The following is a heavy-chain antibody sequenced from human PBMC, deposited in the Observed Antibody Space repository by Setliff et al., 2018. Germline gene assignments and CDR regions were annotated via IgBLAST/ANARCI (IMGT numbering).Heavy chain of an antibody. Sequence: SETLSLTCTVSGGSISSGTYYWSWIRQHPGKGLEWIGYIYYSGTTYYNPSLKSRVTISLDTSKNQFSLNLSSVTAADTAVYYCARGTFDTSGYFGEQWGQGTLVTVSS. CDR3: ARGTFDTSGYFGEQ. J-gene: IGHJ4*02. CDR2: IYYSGTT. D-gene: IGHD3-22*01. CDR1: GGSISSGTYY. V-gene: IGHV4-31*03.